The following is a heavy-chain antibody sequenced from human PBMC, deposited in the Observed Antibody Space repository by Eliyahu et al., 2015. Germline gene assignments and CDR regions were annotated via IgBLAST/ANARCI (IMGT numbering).Heavy chain of an antibody. CDR1: GVSIRSSSW. D-gene: IGHD1-1*01. CDR3: ARAWNPIGYIDY. J-gene: IGHJ4*02. CDR2: LYHTSTG. V-gene: IGHV4-4*02. Sequence: QLQFQESGPRLXKPSGTLSLTCTVSGVSIRSSSWWTWVRQTPXKGLEWIGQLYHTSTGDYNPSLKSRVTISLDKSKNRFSLKMASVTAADTAVYYCARAWNPIGYIDYWGQGTLVTVSS.